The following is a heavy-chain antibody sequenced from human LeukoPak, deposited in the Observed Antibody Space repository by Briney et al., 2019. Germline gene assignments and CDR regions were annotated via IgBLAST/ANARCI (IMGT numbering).Heavy chain of an antibody. CDR1: GGTFSSYA. Sequence: ASVKVSCKASGGTFSSYAISWVRQAPGQGLEWMGGIIPIFGTANYAQKFQGRVTITADESTSTAYMELSSLRSEDTAVYYCASPSIDQTDAFDIWGQGTMVTVSS. V-gene: IGHV1-69*13. CDR2: IIPIFGTA. J-gene: IGHJ3*02. CDR3: ASPSIDQTDAFDI. D-gene: IGHD3-9*01.